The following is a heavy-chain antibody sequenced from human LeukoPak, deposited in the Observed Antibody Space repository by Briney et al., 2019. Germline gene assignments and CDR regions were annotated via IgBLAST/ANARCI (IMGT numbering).Heavy chain of an antibody. CDR3: AKGEYYYYYMDV. J-gene: IGHJ6*03. Sequence: GGSLRLSCVASGITFNSHAMHWVRQAPGKGLEWVAVISFDGSNEYYADSVKGRFTISRDNSKNTLYLQMNSLRTEDTAVYYCAKGEYYYYYMDVWGKGTTVTVSS. V-gene: IGHV3-30*18. CDR1: GITFNSHA. CDR2: ISFDGSNE.